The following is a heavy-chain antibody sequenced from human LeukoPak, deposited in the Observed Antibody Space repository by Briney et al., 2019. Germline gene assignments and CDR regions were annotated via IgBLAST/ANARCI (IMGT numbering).Heavy chain of an antibody. J-gene: IGHJ6*03. CDR3: ARYGSGSFNADYHYYYYMDV. Sequence: GGSLRLSCAASGFTVSNNYLHWVRQAPGKGLEWVSVIYSGGTTYYANSVKGRFTISRDNSRSTLYLQMNSLRAEDTAVYYCARYGSGSFNADYHYYYYMDVWGKGTTVTVSS. V-gene: IGHV3-66*02. D-gene: IGHD3-10*01. CDR2: IYSGGTT. CDR1: GFTVSNNY.